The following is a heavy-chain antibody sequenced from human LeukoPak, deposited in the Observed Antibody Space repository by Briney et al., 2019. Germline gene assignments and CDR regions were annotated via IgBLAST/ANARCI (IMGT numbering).Heavy chain of an antibody. J-gene: IGHJ4*02. Sequence: GSSVKVSCKASGYSFINSNFNWVRQPPGQGLEWMGRINPVFDSAAYPQKFQGRLTITADKFSSTAYMELTALTSDDTAVYYCARDLYSDLEMWGQGTLVTVSS. V-gene: IGHV1-69*08. CDR3: ARDLYSDLEM. D-gene: IGHD4-17*01. CDR1: GYSFINSN. CDR2: INPVFDSA.